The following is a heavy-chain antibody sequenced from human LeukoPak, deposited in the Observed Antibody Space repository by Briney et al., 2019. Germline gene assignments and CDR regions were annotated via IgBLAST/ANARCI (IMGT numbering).Heavy chain of an antibody. D-gene: IGHD4-17*01. CDR3: AELYPLTTVTTKEDAFDI. CDR2: INPNSGGT. Sequence: ASVKVSCKASGYTFTGYYMHWVRQAPGQGLEWMGWINPNSGGTTYAQKFQGRVTMTRDTSISTAYMELSRLRSDDTAVYYCAELYPLTTVTTKEDAFDIWGQGTMVTVSS. V-gene: IGHV1-2*02. J-gene: IGHJ3*02. CDR1: GYTFTGYY.